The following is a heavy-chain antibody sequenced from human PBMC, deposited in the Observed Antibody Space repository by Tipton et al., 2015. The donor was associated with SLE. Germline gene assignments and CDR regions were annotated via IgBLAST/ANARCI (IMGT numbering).Heavy chain of an antibody. J-gene: IGHJ5*02. CDR1: GGSISSYY. Sequence: LRLSCTVSGGSISSYYWGWIRQPPGKGLEWIGSIYHSGSTYYNPSLKSRVTISVDTSKNQFSLKLSSVTAADTAVYYCARASSGSDNWFDPWGQGTLVTVSS. V-gene: IGHV4-38-2*02. CDR2: IYHSGST. D-gene: IGHD3-3*01. CDR3: ARASSGSDNWFDP.